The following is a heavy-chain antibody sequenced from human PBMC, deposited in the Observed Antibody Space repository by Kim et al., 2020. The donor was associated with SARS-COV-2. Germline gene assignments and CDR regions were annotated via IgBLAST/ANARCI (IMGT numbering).Heavy chain of an antibody. CDR2: INPSGGST. CDR3: ARGSTMVRGVISYYYYGMDV. D-gene: IGHD3-10*01. Sequence: ASVKVSCRASGYTFTSYYMHWVRQAPGQGLEWMGIINPSGGSTSYAQKFQGRVTMTRDTSTSTVYMELSSLRSEDTAVYYCARGSTMVRGVISYYYYGMDVWGQGTTVTVSS. CDR1: GYTFTSYY. V-gene: IGHV1-46*01. J-gene: IGHJ6*02.